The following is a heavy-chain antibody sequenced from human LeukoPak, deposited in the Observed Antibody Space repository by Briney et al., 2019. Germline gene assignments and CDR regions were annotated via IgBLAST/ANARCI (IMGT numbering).Heavy chain of an antibody. Sequence: GASVKVSCKASGGTFSSYAISWVRQAPGQGLEWMGRIIPILGIANYAQKFQGRVTLTADKSTSTAYMELSSLRSEDTAVYYCARGRGDCSRTCCWIYYYYGMDVWGQRTTVTVSS. CDR2: IIPILGIA. CDR3: ARGRGDCSRTCCWIYYYYGMDV. D-gene: IGHD2-2*01. J-gene: IGHJ6*02. V-gene: IGHV1-69*04. CDR1: GGTFSSYA.